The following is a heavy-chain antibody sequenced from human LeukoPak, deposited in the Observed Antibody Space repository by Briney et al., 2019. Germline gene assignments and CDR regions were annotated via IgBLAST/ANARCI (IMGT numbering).Heavy chain of an antibody. CDR3: ARQEIGLRSFDP. Sequence: PSETLSLTCTVSGGSIGSSSYYWGWIRQPPGKGLEWIGSIYYSGSTYYNPSLKSRVTISVDTSKNQFSLKLSSVTAADTAVYYCARQEIGLRSFDPWGQGTLVTVSS. J-gene: IGHJ5*02. CDR1: GGSIGSSSYY. D-gene: IGHD3/OR15-3a*01. CDR2: IYYSGST. V-gene: IGHV4-39*01.